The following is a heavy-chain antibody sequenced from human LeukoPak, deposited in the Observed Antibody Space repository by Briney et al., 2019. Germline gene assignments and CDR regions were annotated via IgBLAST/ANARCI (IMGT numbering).Heavy chain of an antibody. CDR2: IKQDGSDK. CDR1: GLTFRNYW. V-gene: IGHV3-7*01. Sequence: GGSLRLSCAASGLTFRNYWMSWVRQAPGKGLEWVANIKQDGSDKFYVDSVKGRFTISRDNAKNSLSLQMNSLRAEDTAVYYCARENFWSGYREKYNWFDPWGQGTLVTVSS. CDR3: ARENFWSGYREKYNWFDP. D-gene: IGHD3-3*01. J-gene: IGHJ5*02.